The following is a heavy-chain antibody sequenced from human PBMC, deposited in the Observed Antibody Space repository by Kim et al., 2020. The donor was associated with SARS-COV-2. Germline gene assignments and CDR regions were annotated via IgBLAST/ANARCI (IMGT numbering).Heavy chain of an antibody. CDR3: ATAGNYRFDS. Sequence: TYADSVKGRFTISRDNPKNTLYLQMHSLSAEETAVYYCATAGNYRFDSWGQGTLVTVSS. D-gene: IGHD1-7*01. J-gene: IGHJ5*01. V-gene: IGHV3-74*01.